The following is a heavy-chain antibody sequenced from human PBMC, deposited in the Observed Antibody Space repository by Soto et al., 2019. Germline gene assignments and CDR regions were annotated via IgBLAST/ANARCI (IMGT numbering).Heavy chain of an antibody. CDR2: IYYSGST. CDR1: CGSISSSSYY. V-gene: IGHV4-39*01. Sequence: SETLSLTCTVSCGSISSSSYYWGWIRQPPGKGLEWIGSIYYSGSTYYNPSLKSRVTISVDTSKNQFSLKLSSVTAADTAVYYCARGLYYYDSSGYYYWGQGTLVTVSS. CDR3: ARGLYYYDSSGYYY. D-gene: IGHD3-22*01. J-gene: IGHJ4*02.